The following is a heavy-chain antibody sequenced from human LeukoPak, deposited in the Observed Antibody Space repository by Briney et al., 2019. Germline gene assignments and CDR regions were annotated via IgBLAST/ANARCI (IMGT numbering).Heavy chain of an antibody. Sequence: SQTLSLTCAISGFSFCSNGAAWNWHRQSPSRDLESVGRTYDRSKWYNDYAVAVKSRITINPDTSKNQFSLQLNSVTPEDTAVYYCARYGDYKGGSFDIWGQGTMVTVSS. J-gene: IGHJ3*02. D-gene: IGHD4-17*01. CDR3: ARYGDYKGGSFDI. V-gene: IGHV6-1*01. CDR1: GFSFCSNGAA. CDR2: TYDRSKWYN.